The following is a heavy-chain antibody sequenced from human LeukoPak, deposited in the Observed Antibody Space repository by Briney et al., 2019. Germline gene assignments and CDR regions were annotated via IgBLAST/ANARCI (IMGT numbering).Heavy chain of an antibody. J-gene: IGHJ5*02. CDR1: GGSISSYY. Sequence: PSETLSLTCTVSGGSISSYYWSWIRQPAGKGLEWIGRIYTSGSTNYNPPLKSRVTMSVDTSKNQFSLKLSSVTAADTAVYYCARAGPTRGYSKHNWFDPWGQGTLVTVSS. D-gene: IGHD6-13*01. CDR2: IYTSGST. CDR3: ARAGPTRGYSKHNWFDP. V-gene: IGHV4-4*07.